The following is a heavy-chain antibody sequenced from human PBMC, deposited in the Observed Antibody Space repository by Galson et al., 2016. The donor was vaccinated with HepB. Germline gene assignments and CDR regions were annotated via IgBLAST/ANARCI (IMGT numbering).Heavy chain of an antibody. J-gene: IGHJ6*02. CDR3: AREGVVQLPGRGTSTYFYFGMDV. Sequence: QSGAEVKKPGESLRISCSTSGYTFNNYWIAWVRQMPGKGLEWMGIIYPDDSEARYSPSFQGQVTFSVDKSISTAFLQWTSLKASYTAIYYCAREGVVQLPGRGTSTYFYFGMDVWGQGTTVTVSS. D-gene: IGHD1-1*01. CDR2: IYPDDSEA. CDR1: GYTFNNYW. V-gene: IGHV5-51*01.